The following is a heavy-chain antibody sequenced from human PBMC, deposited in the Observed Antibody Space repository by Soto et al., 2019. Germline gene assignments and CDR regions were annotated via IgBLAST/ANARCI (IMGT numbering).Heavy chain of an antibody. V-gene: IGHV1-69*13. CDR3: AGRYFDWLKAPWHY. J-gene: IGHJ4*02. CDR2: IIPIFGTA. Sequence: GASVKVSCKASGGTFSSYAISWVRQAPGQGLEWMGGIIPIFGTANYAQKFQGRVTITADESTSTAYMELSSLRSEDTAVYYCAGRYFDWLKAPWHYWGQGTLVTVAS. D-gene: IGHD3-9*01. CDR1: GGTFSSYA.